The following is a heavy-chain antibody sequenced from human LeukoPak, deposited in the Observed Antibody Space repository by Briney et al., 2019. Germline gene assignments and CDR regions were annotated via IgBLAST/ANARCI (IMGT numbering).Heavy chain of an antibody. V-gene: IGHV3-13*01. CDR3: AKGGLTKAVAGH. Sequence: GGSLRLSCAASGFTLSSYDMHWVRQVTGKGLEWVSAIGVAGDTYYPGSVKGRFIITRENAKNSLYLQMNSLRAEDTAVYYCAKGGLTKAVAGHWGQGTLVTVSS. D-gene: IGHD6-19*01. J-gene: IGHJ4*02. CDR1: GFTLSSYD. CDR2: IGVAGDT.